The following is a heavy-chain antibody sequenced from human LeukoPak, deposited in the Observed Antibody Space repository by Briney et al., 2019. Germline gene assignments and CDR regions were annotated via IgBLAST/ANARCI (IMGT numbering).Heavy chain of an antibody. J-gene: IGHJ5*02. CDR3: AKDFSSGSYFSWFDP. V-gene: IGHV3-23*01. CDR2: ISGSGGST. CDR1: GFTFSSYA. Sequence: GGSLRLSCAASGFTFSSYAMSWVRQAPGKGLEWVSAISGSGGSTYYADSVKGRFTISRDNSKNTLYLQMNSLRAEDTAVYYCAKDFSSGSYFSWFDPWGQGTLVIVSS. D-gene: IGHD1-26*01.